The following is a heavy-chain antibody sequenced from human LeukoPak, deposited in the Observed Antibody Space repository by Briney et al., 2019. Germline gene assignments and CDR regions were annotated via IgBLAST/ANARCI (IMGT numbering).Heavy chain of an antibody. CDR3: AKEGIYLKSSLED. Sequence: GGSLGLSCTASGFTFSSYGMHWVRQAPGNGLEWVATIWYEERTKYYIDSVKGRFTISRDNSKNTFYLRMNSLRVDDTAIYYCAKEGIYLKSSLEDWGQGTLVTVSS. V-gene: IGHV3-33*06. CDR2: IWYEERTK. J-gene: IGHJ4*02. D-gene: IGHD5-12*01. CDR1: GFTFSSYG.